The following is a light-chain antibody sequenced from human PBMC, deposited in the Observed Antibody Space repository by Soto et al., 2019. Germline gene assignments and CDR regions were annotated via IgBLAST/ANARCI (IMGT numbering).Light chain of an antibody. CDR2: GAS. J-gene: IGKJ5*01. Sequence: EIVLTQSPGTLSLSPGERATLSCRASHVVSSSYVAWYQQNPGQAPRLLIYGASRRATGIPDRFSGSGSGTDFTLTISRLEPEDFAVYYCQQYGSSLSITFGQGTRLEI. CDR3: QQYGSSLSIT. CDR1: HVVSSSY. V-gene: IGKV3-20*01.